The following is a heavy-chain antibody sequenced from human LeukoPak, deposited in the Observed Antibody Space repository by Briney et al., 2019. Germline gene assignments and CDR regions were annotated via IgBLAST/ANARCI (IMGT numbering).Heavy chain of an antibody. J-gene: IGHJ6*03. Sequence: PSETLSLTCTVSSGSISTSNYYWGWVRQPPGKALEWIGNIFYSGSTYYSPSLKSRVTISVDTSKNQFSLNLTSVTAADTAVYYCARGGSPIYYYYMDVWGKGTTVTISS. CDR1: SGSISTSNYY. CDR2: IFYSGST. D-gene: IGHD2-2*01. CDR3: ARGGSPIYYYYMDV. V-gene: IGHV4-39*07.